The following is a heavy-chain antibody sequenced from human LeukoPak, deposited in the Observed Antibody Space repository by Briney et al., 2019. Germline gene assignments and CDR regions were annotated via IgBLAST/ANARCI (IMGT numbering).Heavy chain of an antibody. J-gene: IGHJ6*04. CDR1: GFTFSNYW. V-gene: IGHV3-48*04. CDR2: ISSSGSTI. CDR3: AELGITMIGGV. D-gene: IGHD3-10*02. Sequence: PGGSLRLSCVASGFTFSNYWMPWVRQAPGKGLEWVSYISSSGSTIYYADSVKGRFTISRDNAKNSLYLQMNSLRAEDTAVYYCAELGITMIGGVWGKGTTVTISS.